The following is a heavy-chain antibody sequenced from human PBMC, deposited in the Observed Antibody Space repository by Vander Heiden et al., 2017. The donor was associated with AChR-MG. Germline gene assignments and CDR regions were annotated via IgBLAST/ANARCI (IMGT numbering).Heavy chain of an antibody. J-gene: IGHJ4*02. CDR1: GFNFTNHQ. Sequence: QVQLAQSGAEVKKPGASLKVSCKTSGFNFTNHQMHWVRQAPGQGLEWVGTINPSLDSTHYAQKFQSRVRMTRDTSTKTVYMDMTSLRPEDTAVYFCARELTGGFYFDFWGQGSLVTVSS. CDR2: INPSLDST. D-gene: IGHD7-27*01. CDR3: ARELTGGFYFDF. V-gene: IGHV1-46*03.